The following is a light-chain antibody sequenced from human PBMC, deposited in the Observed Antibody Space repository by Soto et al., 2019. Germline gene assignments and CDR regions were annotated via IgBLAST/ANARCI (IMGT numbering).Light chain of an antibody. CDR3: QKYNSVPRT. J-gene: IGKJ4*01. V-gene: IGKV1-27*01. CDR1: QAISNY. CDR2: AAS. Sequence: DIQMTQSPSSLSASVGDRVTITCRASQAISNYLAWYQQKPGKAPTLLIHAASTLQSGVSSRFSGSGSGTDFTLTIGSLQPEDVATYYCQKYNSVPRTFGGGTKVDIK.